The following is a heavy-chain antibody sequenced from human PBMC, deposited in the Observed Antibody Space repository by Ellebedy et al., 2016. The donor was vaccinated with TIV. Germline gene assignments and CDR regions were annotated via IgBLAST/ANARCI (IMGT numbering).Heavy chain of an antibody. J-gene: IGHJ4*02. V-gene: IGHV3-74*03. CDR3: AKEGIEEWLVLGYFDY. Sequence: GESLKISCAASGFTFTTYYMHWARQAPGKGPVWISRIDSDGTTTYADSVLGRFTISRDNAKNMLYLQMNSLRVEDSAVYYCAKEGIEEWLVLGYFDYWGQGTLVTVSS. CDR2: IDSDGTT. CDR1: GFTFTTYY. D-gene: IGHD6-19*01.